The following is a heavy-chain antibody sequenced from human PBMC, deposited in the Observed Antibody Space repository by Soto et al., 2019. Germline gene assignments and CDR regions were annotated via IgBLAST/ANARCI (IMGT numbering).Heavy chain of an antibody. V-gene: IGHV4-39*01. J-gene: IGHJ4*02. D-gene: IGHD2-8*01. Sequence: SETLSLTCTVSGGSVSNSNYYWGWIRQSPGKGLEWIGSVYYRGRSYSKSSVKSRVTISVDTSKNQFSLNLNSVTASDTAVYFCVSQRTSVLTQAYFDYWGPGALVTVPQ. CDR2: VYYRGRS. CDR3: VSQRTSVLTQAYFDY. CDR1: GGSVSNSNYY.